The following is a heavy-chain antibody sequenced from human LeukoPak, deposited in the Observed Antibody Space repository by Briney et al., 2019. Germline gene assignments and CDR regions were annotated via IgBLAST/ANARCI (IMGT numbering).Heavy chain of an antibody. CDR3: ARSPEHPDFFDY. V-gene: IGHV4-39*01. Sequence: PSETLSLTCTVSGGSISSSSYYWGSIRQPPGKGLEWIGSIYYSGSTYYNPSLKSLVTISVDTSKTQFSLKLSSVTAADTAVYYCARSPEHPDFFDYWGQGTPVTVSS. CDR2: IYYSGST. CDR1: GGSISSSSYY. D-gene: IGHD3-3*01. J-gene: IGHJ4*02.